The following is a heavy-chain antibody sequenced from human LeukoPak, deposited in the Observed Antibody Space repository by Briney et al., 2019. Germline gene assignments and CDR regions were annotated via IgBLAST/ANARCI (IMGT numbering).Heavy chain of an antibody. D-gene: IGHD2-2*01. J-gene: IGHJ4*02. CDR2: IIPIFGTA. Sequence: GASVKVSCKASGGTSSSYAISWVRQAPGQGLEWMGGIIPIFGTANYAQKFQGRVTITADKSTSTAYMELSSLRSEDTAVYYCARTANLGSIVVVPAAMRAPFDYWGQGTLVTVSS. CDR3: ARTANLGSIVVVPAAMRAPFDY. CDR1: GGTSSSYA. V-gene: IGHV1-69*06.